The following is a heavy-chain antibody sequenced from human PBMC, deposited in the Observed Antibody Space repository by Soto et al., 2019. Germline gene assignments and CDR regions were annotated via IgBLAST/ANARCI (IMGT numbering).Heavy chain of an antibody. CDR2: IIPIFGTA. Sequence: SVKVSCKASGGAFSSDAIRWGWQAAGQGLEWMGRIIPIFGTANYAQRFQGRVTITADESTSTAYMELSSLRSEDTAVYYCARDWFDPWGQGTLVTVSS. CDR3: ARDWFDP. CDR1: GGAFSSDA. J-gene: IGHJ5*02. V-gene: IGHV1-69*13.